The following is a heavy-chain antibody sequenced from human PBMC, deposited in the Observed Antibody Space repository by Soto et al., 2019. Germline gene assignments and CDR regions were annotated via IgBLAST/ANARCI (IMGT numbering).Heavy chain of an antibody. CDR3: ARADRAPDTDYDSSGALDY. V-gene: IGHV3-30-3*01. J-gene: IGHJ4*02. Sequence: AGGSLRLSCAASGFTFSSYAMHCVRQAPGKGLGWLAVISYDGSNKYYADSVKGRFTISRDNSKNTLYLQMNSLRAEDTAVYYFARADRAPDTDYDSSGALDYGGQGNRVTVSS. CDR2: ISYDGSNK. D-gene: IGHD3-22*01. CDR1: GFTFSSYA.